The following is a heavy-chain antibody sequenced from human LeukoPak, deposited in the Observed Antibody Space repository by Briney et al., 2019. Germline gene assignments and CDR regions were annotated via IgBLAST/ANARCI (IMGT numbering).Heavy chain of an antibody. CDR3: ARGIPGDY. Sequence: GGSLRLSCAASGFTFSTYAMSWVRQAPGKGLEWVAVISYDGSNEYCADSVKGRFTISRDNSRNTLYLQMNSLRAEDTAVYYCARGIPGDYWGQGTLVTVSS. J-gene: IGHJ4*02. V-gene: IGHV3-30*03. CDR2: ISYDGSNE. D-gene: IGHD2-21*01. CDR1: GFTFSTYA.